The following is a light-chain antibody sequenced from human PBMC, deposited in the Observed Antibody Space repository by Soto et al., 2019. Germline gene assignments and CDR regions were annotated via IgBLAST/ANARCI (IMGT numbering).Light chain of an antibody. Sequence: EIVLTQSPATLSSFPGDRVTLSCRASQYINTRLAWYQHRPGQAPRLLIYQTSIRAAGIPARFSASGTGTDFTLTISDVQPDDVAVYYCHQRQSWPRTFGQGTKVDI. CDR1: QYINTR. CDR2: QTS. CDR3: HQRQSWPRT. J-gene: IGKJ1*01. V-gene: IGKV3-11*01.